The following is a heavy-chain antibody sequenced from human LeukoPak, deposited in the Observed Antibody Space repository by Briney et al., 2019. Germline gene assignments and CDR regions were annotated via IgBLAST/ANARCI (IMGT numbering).Heavy chain of an antibody. CDR2: ISAYNGNT. CDR3: ARGLVVVAAYGLGY. D-gene: IGHD2-15*01. J-gene: IGHJ4*02. V-gene: IGHV1-18*01. Sequence: ASVKVSCKASGYTFTSYGISWVRQAPGQGLEWMGWISAYNGNTNYAQKLQGRVTMTRNTSISTAYMELSSLRSEDTAVYYCARGLVVVAAYGLGYWGQGTLVTVSS. CDR1: GYTFTSYG.